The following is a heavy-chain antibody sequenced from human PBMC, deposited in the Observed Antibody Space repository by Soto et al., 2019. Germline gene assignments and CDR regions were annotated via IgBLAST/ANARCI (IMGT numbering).Heavy chain of an antibody. D-gene: IGHD6-13*01. CDR2: INHSGST. V-gene: IGHV4-34*01. J-gene: IGHJ5*02. CDR3: ARGPTRYSSSWYWFDP. Sequence: SETLSLTCAVYGGSFSGYYWSWIRQPPGKGLEWIGEINHSGSTNYNPSLKSRVTISVDTSKNQFSLKLSSVTAADTAVYYCARGPTRYSSSWYWFDPWGQGTLVTVSS. CDR1: GGSFSGYY.